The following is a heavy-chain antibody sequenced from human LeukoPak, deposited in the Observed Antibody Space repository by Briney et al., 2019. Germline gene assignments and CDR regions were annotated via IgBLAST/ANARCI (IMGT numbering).Heavy chain of an antibody. Sequence: GGSLRLSCAASGFTFSSYGMHWVRQAPGKGLEWVAFIRHDGNNEFYVDSVKGRFTISRDNPKNTLYLQMNSLRAEDTAVYYCAKGGDGYNYGSYFDYWGQGTLVTVSS. CDR1: GFTFSSYG. CDR3: AKGGDGYNYGSYFDY. CDR2: IRHDGNNE. D-gene: IGHD5-24*01. J-gene: IGHJ4*02. V-gene: IGHV3-30*02.